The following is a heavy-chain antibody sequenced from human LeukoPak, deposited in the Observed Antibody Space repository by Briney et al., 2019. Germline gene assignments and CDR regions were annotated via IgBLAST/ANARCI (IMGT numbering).Heavy chain of an antibody. D-gene: IGHD2-21*01. V-gene: IGHV4-38-2*02. Sequence: SETLSLTCTVSGYSISSGYYWGWIRQPPGKGQEWIGSIYHSGSAYYNPSLKSRVTISVVTSKNQFSLKLSSVSAADTPMYYCARVLSCGGDCYPNWFAPGGQGPLVTVSS. CDR3: ARVLSCGGDCYPNWFAP. CDR1: GYSISSGYY. CDR2: IYHSGSA. J-gene: IGHJ5*02.